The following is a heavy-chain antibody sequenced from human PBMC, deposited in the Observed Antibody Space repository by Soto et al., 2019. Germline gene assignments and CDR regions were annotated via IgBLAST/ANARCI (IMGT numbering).Heavy chain of an antibody. J-gene: IGHJ4*02. CDR1: GFSLSTSGVG. Sequence: SGPTLVNPTQTLTLTCTFSGFSLSTSGVGVGWIRQPPGKALEWLALIYWDDDKRYSPSLKSRLTITKDTSKNQVVLTMTNMDPVDTATYYCAHRHLDYDFWSGYYLVGYFDYWGQGTLVTVS. D-gene: IGHD3-3*01. CDR3: AHRHLDYDFWSGYYLVGYFDY. CDR2: IYWDDDK. V-gene: IGHV2-5*02.